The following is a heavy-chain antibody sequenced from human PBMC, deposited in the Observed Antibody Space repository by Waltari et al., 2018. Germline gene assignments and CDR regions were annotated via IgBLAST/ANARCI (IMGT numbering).Heavy chain of an antibody. J-gene: IGHJ4*02. CDR1: EFPVRRGY. Sequence: EVQLVESGGGLMQPGGSLRLSCTAPEFPVRRGYMTWVRQAPGKGLEWLSTVYSSGATYYAESVTGRFTMSRDNSRNMLSLQMNNLRPEDTALYYCAKGLVGSTTAFEYWGQGTLVTVSS. CDR3: AKGLVGSTTAFEY. V-gene: IGHV3-53*01. CDR2: VYSSGAT. D-gene: IGHD1-26*01.